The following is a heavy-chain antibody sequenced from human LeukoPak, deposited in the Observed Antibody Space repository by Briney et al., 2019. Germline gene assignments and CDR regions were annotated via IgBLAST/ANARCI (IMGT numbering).Heavy chain of an antibody. CDR1: GGSIRCFY. J-gene: IGHJ4*02. CDR3: ASRKLGNDY. D-gene: IGHD7-27*01. CDR2: IYHTGST. V-gene: IGHV4-59*01. Sequence: SETLSLTCTVSGGSIRCFYWGWIRQPPGEGLEWIGYIYHTGSTSYSLSLKSRVTISADTSQNQFSLKLSSVTAADTAVYYCASRKLGNDYWGQGTLVTVSS.